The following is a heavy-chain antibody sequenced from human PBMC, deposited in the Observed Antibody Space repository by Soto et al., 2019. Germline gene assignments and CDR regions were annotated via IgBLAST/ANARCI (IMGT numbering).Heavy chain of an antibody. CDR2: IYYSGST. Sequence: LSLTCTVSGGSISSSSYYWGWIRQPPGKGLEWIGSIYYSGSTYYNPSLKSRVTISVDTSKNQFSLKLSSVTAADTAVYYCARHTIFGGVITPYYFDYWGQGTLVTVSS. J-gene: IGHJ4*02. CDR1: GGSISSSSYY. CDR3: ARHTIFGGVITPYYFDY. V-gene: IGHV4-39*01. D-gene: IGHD3-3*01.